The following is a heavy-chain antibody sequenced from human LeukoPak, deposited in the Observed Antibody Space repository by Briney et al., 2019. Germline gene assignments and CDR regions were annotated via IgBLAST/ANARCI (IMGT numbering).Heavy chain of an antibody. D-gene: IGHD3-10*01. Sequence: PSETLSLTCTVSGGSISSSSYYWGWLRQPPGKGLEWIGSIYYSGSTYYNPSLQSRVTISVDTSKNQFSLKLSSVTAADTAVYYCARGETPRAFDIWGQGTMVTVSS. CDR2: IYYSGST. J-gene: IGHJ3*02. CDR1: GGSISSSSYY. CDR3: ARGETPRAFDI. V-gene: IGHV4-39*01.